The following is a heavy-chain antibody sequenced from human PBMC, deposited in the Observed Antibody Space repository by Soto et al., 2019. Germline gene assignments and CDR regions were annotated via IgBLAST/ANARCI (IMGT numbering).Heavy chain of an antibody. D-gene: IGHD3-22*01. CDR2: ISAYNGNT. V-gene: IGHV1-18*01. CDR1: GYTFTSYG. CDR3: ARDGPGYYDSSGFYGMDV. J-gene: IGHJ6*02. Sequence: QVPLVQSGAEVKKPGASVKVSCKASGYTFTSYGISWVRQAPGQGLEWMGWISAYNGNTNYAQKLQGRVTMTTDTSTSTAYMELTSLSSDDTSVYYCARDGPGYYDSSGFYGMDVWGQGTTVTLSS.